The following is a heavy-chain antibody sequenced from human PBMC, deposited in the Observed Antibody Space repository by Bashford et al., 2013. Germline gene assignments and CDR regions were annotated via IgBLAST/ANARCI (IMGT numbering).Heavy chain of an antibody. CDR1: GGSVSSGSYY. J-gene: IGHJ4*02. CDR2: IYYSGST. D-gene: IGHD3-22*01. V-gene: IGHV4-61*01. CDR3: AVYYYDSSGYLIRDY. Sequence: SETLSLTCTVSGGSVSSGSYYWSWIRQPPGKGLEWIGYIYYSGSTNYNPSLKSRVTISVDTSKNQFSLKLSSVTAADTAVYYCAVYYYDSSGYLIRDYWGQGTLVTVSS.